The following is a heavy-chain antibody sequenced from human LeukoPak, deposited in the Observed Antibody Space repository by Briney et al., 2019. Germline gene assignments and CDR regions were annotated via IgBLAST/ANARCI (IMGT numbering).Heavy chain of an antibody. CDR3: YSGGAYYDSSGAEYFQH. CDR2: INPNSGVT. J-gene: IGHJ1*01. V-gene: IGHV1-2*02. D-gene: IGHD3-22*01. CDR1: GYTFTGYY. Sequence: GASVKVSCKASGYTFTGYYMHWVRQAPGQGLEWMGWINPNSGVTNYAQIFQGRVTMTRDTSISTAYMELSRLRSDDTAVYYCYSGGAYYDSSGAEYFQHWGQGTLVTVSS.